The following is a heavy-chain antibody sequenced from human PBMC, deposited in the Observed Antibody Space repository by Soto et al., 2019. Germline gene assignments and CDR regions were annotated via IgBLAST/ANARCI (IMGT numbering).Heavy chain of an antibody. V-gene: IGHV4-61*01. CDR3: TRGPPRIQWFDP. CDR1: GGAVSSGTYY. Sequence: SETLSLTCTVSGGAVSSGTYYWSWIRQPPGKGLEWIGHIYFAGSTNYNPSLKSRVTMSLDTSRNQFSLKLSSVTAADTAVYYCTRGPPRIQWFDPWGLGTLVTVSS. CDR2: IYFAGST. J-gene: IGHJ5*02.